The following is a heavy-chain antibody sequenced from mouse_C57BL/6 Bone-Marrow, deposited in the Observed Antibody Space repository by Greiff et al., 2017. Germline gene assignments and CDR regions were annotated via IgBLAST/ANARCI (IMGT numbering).Heavy chain of an antibody. CDR2: IYPGNSDT. CDR1: GYTFTSYW. J-gene: IGHJ3*01. Sequence: EVQLQQSGTVLARPGASVKMSCKTSGYTFTSYWMHWVKQRPGQGLEWIGAIYPGNSDTCYNQKFKGKAKLTAGTSASTAYMELSSLTNEDSAVYYCTREINSSDYRMAYWGKGTAVTVSA. D-gene: IGHD3-2*02. CDR3: TREINSSDYRMAY. V-gene: IGHV1-5*01.